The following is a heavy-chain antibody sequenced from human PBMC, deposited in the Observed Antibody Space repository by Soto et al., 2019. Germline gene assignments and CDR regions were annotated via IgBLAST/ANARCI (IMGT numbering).Heavy chain of an antibody. CDR1: GFTVSSSY. CDR3: ASRGIFGVVITRDY. D-gene: IGHD3-3*01. CDR2: IYSGGST. V-gene: IGHV3-66*01. Sequence: GGSLRLSCAASGFTVSSSYMSWVRQAPGKGLEWVSVIYSGGSTYYADSVKGRFTISRDISKNTLNLQMNSLRAEDTAVYYCASRGIFGVVITRDYWGQGTLVTVSS. J-gene: IGHJ4*02.